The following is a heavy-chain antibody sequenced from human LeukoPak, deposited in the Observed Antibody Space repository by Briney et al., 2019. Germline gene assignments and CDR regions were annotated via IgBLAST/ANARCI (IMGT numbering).Heavy chain of an antibody. J-gene: IGHJ6*02. D-gene: IGHD2-15*01. CDR1: GFTFSSYA. CDR2: ISYDGSNK. CDR3: ARDGSVVVVAANYYYYGIDV. Sequence: GGSLRLSCAASGFTFSSYAMRWVRQAPGKGLEWVAVISYDGSNKYYADSVKGRFTISRDNSKNTLYLQMNSLRAEDTALYYCARDGSVVVVAANYYYYGIDVWGQGTTVTVSS. V-gene: IGHV3-30-3*01.